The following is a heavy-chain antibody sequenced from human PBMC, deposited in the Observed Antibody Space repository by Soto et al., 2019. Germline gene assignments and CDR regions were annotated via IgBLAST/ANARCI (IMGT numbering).Heavy chain of an antibody. CDR3: AAIAAAGTSAFYYYYGMDV. J-gene: IGHJ6*02. D-gene: IGHD6-13*01. Sequence: SVKVSCKGSGGTFISYGISWLLQCPVQGLEWMGGIIPIFGTANYAQKFQGRVTITADKSTSTAYMELSSLRSEDTAVYYCAAIAAAGTSAFYYYYGMDVWGQGTTVTVSS. CDR1: GGTFISYG. V-gene: IGHV1-69*06. CDR2: IIPIFGTA.